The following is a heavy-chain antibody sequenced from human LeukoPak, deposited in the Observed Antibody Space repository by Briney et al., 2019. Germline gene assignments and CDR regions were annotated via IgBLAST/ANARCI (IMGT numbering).Heavy chain of an antibody. CDR1: GFTFGDYA. CDR2: IRSKAYGGTT. Sequence: GGSLRLSCTASGFTFGDYAMSWVRQAPGKGLEWVGFIRSKAYGGTTEYAASVKGRFTISRDDSKSIAYLQMNSLKTEDTAVYYCTREGMVRGVRYYYYGMDVWGKGTTVTVSS. J-gene: IGHJ6*04. CDR3: TREGMVRGVRYYYYGMDV. D-gene: IGHD3-10*01. V-gene: IGHV3-49*04.